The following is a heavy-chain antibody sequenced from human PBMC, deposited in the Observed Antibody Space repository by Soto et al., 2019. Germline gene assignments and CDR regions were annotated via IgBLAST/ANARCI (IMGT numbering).Heavy chain of an antibody. D-gene: IGHD2-15*01. CDR2: IGPYNGNT. CDR3: ARCYCTVGSCYTCWHFDL. CDR1: GYTFADYG. V-gene: IGHV1-18*01. J-gene: IGHJ2*01. Sequence: QAQLVQSGAEVKKPGASAKVSCQAGGYTFADYGISWVRQAPGQGLEWVGWIGPYNGNTNYAQNLQDRVTMTTDTSTNTAYMELRSLRSDDTALYYCARCYCTVGSCYTCWHFDLWGRGTLLTVSS.